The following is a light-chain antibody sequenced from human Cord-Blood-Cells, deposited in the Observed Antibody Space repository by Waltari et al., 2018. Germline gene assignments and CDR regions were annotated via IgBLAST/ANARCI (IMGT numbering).Light chain of an antibody. CDR1: QSVSSSY. J-gene: IGKJ1*01. V-gene: IGKV3-20*01. Sequence: EIVLTQSPGTLSLSPGERATLSCRSSQSVSSSYLDWYQQKPGQAPRLLIHGASSRATGIPDMFSGSGSGTDFTLTISSLEPEDFAVYYCQQYGSSPPWTFGQGTKVEIK. CDR2: GAS. CDR3: QQYGSSPPWT.